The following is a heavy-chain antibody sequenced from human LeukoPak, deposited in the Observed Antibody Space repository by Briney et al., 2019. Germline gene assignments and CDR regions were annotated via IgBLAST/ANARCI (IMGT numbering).Heavy chain of an antibody. D-gene: IGHD3-10*01. CDR3: ARASAVLLWFGVDY. CDR1: GGSISSGGYY. J-gene: IGHJ4*02. V-gene: IGHV4-31*03. Sequence: SETLSLTCTVSGGSISSGGYYWSWIRQPPGKGLEWIGYIYYSGSTYYNPSLKSRVTISVDTSKDQFSLKLSSVIAADTAVYYCARASAVLLWFGVDYWGQGTLVTVSS. CDR2: IYYSGST.